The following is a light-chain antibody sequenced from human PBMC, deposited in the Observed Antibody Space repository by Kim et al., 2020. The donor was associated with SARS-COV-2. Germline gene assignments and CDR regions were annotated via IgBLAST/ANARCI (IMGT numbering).Light chain of an antibody. CDR1: QSLLYRSNNRNY. J-gene: IGKJ5*01. CDR2: WAS. V-gene: IGKV4-1*01. CDR3: QQYYSIPIT. Sequence: ATINCKSSQSLLYRSNNRNYLTWYQQKPGQPPKLLIYWASTRESGVPDRFSGSGSGTEFTLTISSLQAEDVAVYFCQQYYSIPITFGQGTRLEIK.